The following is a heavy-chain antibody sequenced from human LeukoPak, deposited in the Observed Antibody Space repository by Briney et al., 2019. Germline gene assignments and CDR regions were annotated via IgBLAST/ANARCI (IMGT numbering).Heavy chain of an antibody. Sequence: HTGGSLRLSCAASGFTFSSYGMHWVRQAPGKGLEWVAFIRYDGSNKYYVDSVKGRFTISRDNSKNTLYLQMNSLRAEDTAVYYCAKPRSGSYYDHYLDYWGQGTLVTVSS. V-gene: IGHV3-30*02. CDR3: AKPRSGSYYDHYLDY. J-gene: IGHJ4*02. CDR2: IRYDGSNK. D-gene: IGHD1-26*01. CDR1: GFTFSSYG.